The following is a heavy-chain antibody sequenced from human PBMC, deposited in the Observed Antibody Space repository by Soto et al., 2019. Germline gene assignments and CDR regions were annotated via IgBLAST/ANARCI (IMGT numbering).Heavy chain of an antibody. CDR2: MTSDSNTI. CDR1: GFPFSIYS. V-gene: IGHV3-48*01. Sequence: GGFLRLSCAASGFPFSIYSMNWVRQAPGKGLEWVSYMTSDSNTIHYADSVKGRFTISRDNAKNSLWLQMNSLRVEDTAVYYCARGVSYGFDFWGQGTMVTVSS. J-gene: IGHJ3*01. CDR3: ARGVSYGFDF. D-gene: IGHD3-10*01.